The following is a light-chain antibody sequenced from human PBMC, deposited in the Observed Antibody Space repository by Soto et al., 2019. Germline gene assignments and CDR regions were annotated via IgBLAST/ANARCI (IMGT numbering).Light chain of an antibody. Sequence: ETVMTQSPATLSVSPGERATLSCRASQSARISFGWYQQKPGQAPRLLIYDVSTRATGVPARFSGSGSGTEFTLTISSPQSEDFAVYYCQQYNNWPPTFGQGTRLEIK. CDR1: QSARIS. J-gene: IGKJ5*01. CDR2: DVS. CDR3: QQYNNWPPT. V-gene: IGKV3-15*01.